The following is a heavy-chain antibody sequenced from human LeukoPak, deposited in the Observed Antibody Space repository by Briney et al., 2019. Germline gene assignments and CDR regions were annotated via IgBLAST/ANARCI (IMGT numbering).Heavy chain of an antibody. Sequence: PGGSLRLSCAASGFTFSSYEMNWVRQAPGKGLEWVSYISSSGSTIYYADSVKGRFTISRDNAKNSLYLQMNSLRAEDTAVYYCARVGWKYYYYTDVWGKGTTVTVSS. CDR2: ISSSGSTI. J-gene: IGHJ6*03. CDR3: ARVGWKYYYYTDV. V-gene: IGHV3-48*03. CDR1: GFTFSSYE. D-gene: IGHD1-1*01.